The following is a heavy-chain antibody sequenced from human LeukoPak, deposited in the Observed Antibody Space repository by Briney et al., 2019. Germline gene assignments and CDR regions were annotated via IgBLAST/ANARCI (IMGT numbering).Heavy chain of an antibody. CDR1: GGAIISYY. CDR3: ARLKFYDSTGYSPGYYMDV. CDR2: IYPTGNT. J-gene: IGHJ6*03. D-gene: IGHD3-22*01. Sequence: PSETLSLTCMVSGGAIISYYWSWIRQPAGKGPEWIGRIYPTGNTDYNPSLKTRVTMSTDLSKKQFSLRLRSVTAADTAVYYCARLKFYDSTGYSPGYYMDVWGKGTSVTVS. V-gene: IGHV4-4*07.